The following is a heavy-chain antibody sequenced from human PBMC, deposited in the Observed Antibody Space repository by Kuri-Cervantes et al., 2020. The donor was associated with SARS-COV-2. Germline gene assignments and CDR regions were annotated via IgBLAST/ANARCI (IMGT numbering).Heavy chain of an antibody. CDR3: AKDIIGVITIFGVVIENYGMDV. Sequence: GESLKISCAASGFTFSSYEMNWVRQAPGKGLEWVSYISSSGSTIYYADSVKGRFTISRDNAKNSLYLQMNSLRTEDTALHYCAKDIIGVITIFGVVIENYGMDVWGQGATVTVSS. CDR1: GFTFSSYE. J-gene: IGHJ6*02. CDR2: ISSSGSTI. D-gene: IGHD3-3*01. V-gene: IGHV3-48*03.